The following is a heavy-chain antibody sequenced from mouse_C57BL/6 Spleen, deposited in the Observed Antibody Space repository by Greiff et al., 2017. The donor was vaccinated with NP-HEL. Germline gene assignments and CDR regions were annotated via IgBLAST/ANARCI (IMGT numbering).Heavy chain of an antibody. V-gene: IGHV1-61*01. D-gene: IGHD1-1*01. CDR3: ARKNYYGSSYDYAMDY. J-gene: IGHJ4*01. CDR1: GYTFTSYW. CDR2: IYPSDSET. Sequence: QVHVKQSGAELVRPGSSVKLSCKASGYTFTSYWMDWVEQRPGQGLEWIGNIYPSDSETHYNQKFKDKATLTVDKSSSTAYMQLSSLTSEDSAVYYCARKNYYGSSYDYAMDYWGQGTSVTVSS.